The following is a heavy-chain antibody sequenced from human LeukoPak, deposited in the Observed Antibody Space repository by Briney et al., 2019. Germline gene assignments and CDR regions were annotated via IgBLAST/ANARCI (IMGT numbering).Heavy chain of an antibody. Sequence: PERSLRLSCAASGFTFSGYGMHWVRQAPGKGLEWVAMIYYDGSNKYYADSVKGRFTISRDNSKNTLYLQMNSLRAEDTAVYYCAKDLSRNYGSGSYPDPWGQGTLVTVSS. CDR1: GFTFSGYG. CDR2: IYYDGSNK. V-gene: IGHV3-30*18. D-gene: IGHD3-10*01. J-gene: IGHJ5*02. CDR3: AKDLSRNYGSGSYPDP.